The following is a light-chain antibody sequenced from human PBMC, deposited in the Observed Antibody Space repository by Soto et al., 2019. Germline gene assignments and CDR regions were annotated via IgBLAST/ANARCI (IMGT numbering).Light chain of an antibody. CDR3: QQRNSWPPTFT. J-gene: IGKJ5*01. Sequence: EFVLTQSPGTLSLSPGERATLSCRSSQTVRNNYLAWYQQKPGQAPRLLIFGASSRATGIPDRISGSGSGTDFTLTISSLEPEDFAVYYCQQRNSWPPTFTFGQGTRLEI. V-gene: IGKV3D-20*02. CDR1: QTVRNNY. CDR2: GAS.